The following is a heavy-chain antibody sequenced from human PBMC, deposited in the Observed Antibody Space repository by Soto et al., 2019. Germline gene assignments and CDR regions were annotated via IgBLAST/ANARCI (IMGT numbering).Heavy chain of an antibody. CDR2: IYYSGST. Sequence: SETLSLTCTVSGGSISSYYWSWIRQPPGKGLEWIGYIYYSGSTNYNPSLKSRVTISVDTSKNQFSLKLSSVTAADTAVYYCAREGYYYGMDVWGQGTTVTVSS. V-gene: IGHV4-59*01. CDR1: GGSISSYY. J-gene: IGHJ6*02. CDR3: AREGYYYGMDV.